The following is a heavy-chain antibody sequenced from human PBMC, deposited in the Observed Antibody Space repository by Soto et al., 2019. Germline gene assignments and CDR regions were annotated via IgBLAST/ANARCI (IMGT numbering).Heavy chain of an antibody. CDR3: ARGGLDSSSSHYYYYYGMDV. Sequence: QVQLVQSGAEVKKPGSSVKVSCKASGGTFSSYAISWVRQAPGQGLELMGGIIPIFGTANYAQKFQGRVTITADKSTSTAYMELSSMRSDGTAVYYCARGGLDSSSSHYYYYYGMDVWGQGTTVTVSS. CDR2: IIPIFGTA. CDR1: GGTFSSYA. D-gene: IGHD6-6*01. V-gene: IGHV1-69*06. J-gene: IGHJ6*02.